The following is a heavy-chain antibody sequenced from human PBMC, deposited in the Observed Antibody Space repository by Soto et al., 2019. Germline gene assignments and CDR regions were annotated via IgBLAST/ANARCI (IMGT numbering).Heavy chain of an antibody. D-gene: IGHD5-12*01. Sequence: QVQLVQSGAEVKKPGDSMKVSCKASGYTFTSHCISWVRQAPGQELEWMGWNNVYNGDTNYARKFQGRVSMTADSSTNTASLEMRSLRFEDKAVSYLASHAMGGPLLATIHFDQWAQGPLV. V-gene: IGHV1-18*04. J-gene: IGHJ4*02. CDR3: ASHAMGGPLLATIHFDQ. CDR1: GYTFTSHC. CDR2: NNVYNGDT.